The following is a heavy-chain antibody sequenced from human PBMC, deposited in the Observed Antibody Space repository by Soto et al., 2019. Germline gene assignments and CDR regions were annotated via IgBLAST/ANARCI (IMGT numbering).Heavy chain of an antibody. Sequence: AETLSLTCTVSGGPIAPFYWTWIRQSPGKGLESIGYVYYNGSTNYNPALKGRVTISLDTSKSQFSLRLSSVTAADTAVYYCARTRGRGQWRDFYFDFWGQGSLVTVSS. CDR3: ARTRGRGQWRDFYFDF. J-gene: IGHJ4*02. CDR1: GGPIAPFY. CDR2: VYYNGST. V-gene: IGHV4-59*12. D-gene: IGHD6-19*01.